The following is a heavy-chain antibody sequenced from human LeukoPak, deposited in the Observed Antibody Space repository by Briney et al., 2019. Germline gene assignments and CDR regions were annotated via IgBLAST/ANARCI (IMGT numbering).Heavy chain of an antibody. CDR3: TRGSITMVRGVIIPEYYFDY. D-gene: IGHD3-10*01. Sequence: GGSLRLSCTASGFTFGDYAMSWVRQAPGKGLEWVGFIRSKAYGGTTEYAASVKGRFTISRDGSKSIAYLQMNSLKTEDTAVYYCTRGSITMVRGVIIPEYYFDYWGQGTLVTVSS. V-gene: IGHV3-49*04. CDR2: IRSKAYGGTT. J-gene: IGHJ4*02. CDR1: GFTFGDYA.